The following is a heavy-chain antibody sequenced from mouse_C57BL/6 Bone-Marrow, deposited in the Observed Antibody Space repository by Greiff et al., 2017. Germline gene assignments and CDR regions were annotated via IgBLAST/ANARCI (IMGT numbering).Heavy chain of an antibody. Sequence: QVQLQQPGAELVKPGASVKLSCKASGYTFTSYWMHWVKQRPGRGLEWIGRFDPNSGGTKYNEKFKSQATLTVDKPSSTAYMQLSSLTSEDSAVYYCAHGNYFYWYFAVWGTGTTVTVSS. J-gene: IGHJ1*03. CDR2: FDPNSGGT. D-gene: IGHD2-1*01. CDR1: GYTFTSYW. CDR3: AHGNYFYWYFAV. V-gene: IGHV1-72*01.